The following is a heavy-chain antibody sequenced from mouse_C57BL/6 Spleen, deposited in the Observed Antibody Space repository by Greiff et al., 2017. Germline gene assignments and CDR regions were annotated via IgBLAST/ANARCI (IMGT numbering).Heavy chain of an antibody. D-gene: IGHD4-1*02. J-gene: IGHJ2*01. Sequence: VQLQQSGAELVKPGASVKLSCTASGFNIKDYYMHWVKQRTEQGLEWIGRIDPEDGDTKYAPKFQGKATITADTSSNTAYLQLSSLTSEDTAVYYCASTGTWGYFDYWGQGTTLTVSS. CDR2: IDPEDGDT. CDR3: ASTGTWGYFDY. V-gene: IGHV14-2*01. CDR1: GFNIKDYY.